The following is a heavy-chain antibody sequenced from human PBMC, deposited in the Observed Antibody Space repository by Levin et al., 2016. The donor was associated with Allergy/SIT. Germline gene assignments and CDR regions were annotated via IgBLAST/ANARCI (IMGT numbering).Heavy chain of an antibody. J-gene: IGHJ6*02. V-gene: IGHV3-49*04. CDR2: IRSKAYGGTT. D-gene: IGHD3-3*01. CDR3: TRDENYDFWSGYTQNYGMDV. Sequence: GESLKISCTASGFTFGDYAMSWVRQAPGKGLEWVGFIRSKAYGGTTEYAASVKGRFTISRDDPKSIAYLQMNSLKTEDTAVYYCTRDENYDFWSGYTQNYGMDVWGQGTTVTVSS. CDR1: GFTFGDYA.